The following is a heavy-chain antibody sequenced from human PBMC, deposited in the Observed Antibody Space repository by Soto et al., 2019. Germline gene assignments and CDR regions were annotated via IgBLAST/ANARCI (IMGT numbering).Heavy chain of an antibody. CDR3: TTDRAKYYYDSSAPT. D-gene: IGHD3-22*01. CDR1: GFTFSNAW. Sequence: GGSLRLSCAASGFTFSNAWMSWVRQAPGKGLEWVGRIKSKTDGGTTDYAAPVKGRFTISRDDSKNTLYLQMNSLKTEDTAVYYCTTDRAKYYYDSSAPTWGQGTLVTVSS. J-gene: IGHJ5*02. V-gene: IGHV3-15*01. CDR2: IKSKTDGGTT.